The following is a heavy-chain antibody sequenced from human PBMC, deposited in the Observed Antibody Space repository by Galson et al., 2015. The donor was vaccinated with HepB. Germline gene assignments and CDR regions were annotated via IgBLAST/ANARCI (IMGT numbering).Heavy chain of an antibody. Sequence: PALVKPTQTLTLTCTVSGFSLSNARMGVSWIRQPPGKALEWLAPIFSNDEKSYSTSLKSRLTISKDTSKSQVVLTMTNMDPVDTATYYCARINRWELFFDYWGQGTLVTVSS. CDR1: GFSLSNARMG. J-gene: IGHJ4*02. V-gene: IGHV2-26*01. CDR3: ARINRWELFFDY. D-gene: IGHD1-26*01. CDR2: IFSNDEK.